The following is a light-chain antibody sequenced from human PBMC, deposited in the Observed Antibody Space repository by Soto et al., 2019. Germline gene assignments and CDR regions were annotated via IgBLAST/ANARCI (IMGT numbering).Light chain of an antibody. J-gene: IGKJ5*01. V-gene: IGKV3D-20*02. CDR1: QRLSASD. Sequence: EIVLTQSPGTLSLSPGQRATLSCRASQRLSASDIAWYQQKPGQAPKFLLYGVSSRATGIPDRFGGSRSGTELTLTINNLETEDFAVYYCQQRNVWPPITFGQGTRLEIK. CDR2: GVS. CDR3: QQRNVWPPIT.